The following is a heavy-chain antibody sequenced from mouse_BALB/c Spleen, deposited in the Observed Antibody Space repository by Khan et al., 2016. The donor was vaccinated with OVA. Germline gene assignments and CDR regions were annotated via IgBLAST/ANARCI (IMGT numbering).Heavy chain of an antibody. Sequence: QVQLKESGAELVKPGASVRLSCKASGYTFTSYYLYWVKQRPGQGLEWIGDINPSSGGTNFNEKLKSKATLTVDKSSSTAYIQLNSLTSEYSAVYYCTRSGYGSFAYWGQGTLVTVSA. CDR3: TRSGYGSFAY. CDR1: GYTFTSYY. D-gene: IGHD2-2*01. V-gene: IGHV1S81*02. CDR2: INPSSGGT. J-gene: IGHJ3*01.